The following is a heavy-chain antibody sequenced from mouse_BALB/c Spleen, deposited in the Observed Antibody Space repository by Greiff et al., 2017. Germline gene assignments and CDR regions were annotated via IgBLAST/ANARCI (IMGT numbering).Heavy chain of an antibody. J-gene: IGHJ4*01. CDR1: GYTFTDYA. Sequence: QVQLQQSGPELVRPGVSVKISCKGSGYTFTDYAMHWVKQSHAKSLEWIGVISTYYGNTNYNQKFKGKATMTVDKSSSTAYMELARLTSEDSAIYYCARSDGNYAMDYWGQGTSVTVSS. V-gene: IGHV1-67*01. CDR2: ISTYYGNT. CDR3: ARSDGNYAMDY. D-gene: IGHD2-3*01.